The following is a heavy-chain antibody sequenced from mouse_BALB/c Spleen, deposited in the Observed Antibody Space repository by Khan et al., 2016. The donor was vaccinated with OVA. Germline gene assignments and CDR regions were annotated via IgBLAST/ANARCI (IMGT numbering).Heavy chain of an antibody. CDR1: GYSFTSYY. J-gene: IGHJ3*01. CDR2: IDPFNADT. CDR3: ARGTVAY. V-gene: IGHV1S135*01. Sequence: VQLQQSGPELMKPGASVKISCKASGYSFTSYYMHWMKQSHGKSLEWIGYIDPFNADTDYNQKFKGKATLTVDKSSNTAYMHLTSLTSEDSAVYYCARGTVAYWGQGTLVTVSA. D-gene: IGHD3-3*01.